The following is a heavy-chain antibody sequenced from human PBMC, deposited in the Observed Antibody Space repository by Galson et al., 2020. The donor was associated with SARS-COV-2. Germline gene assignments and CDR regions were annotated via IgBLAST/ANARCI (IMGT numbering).Heavy chain of an antibody. Sequence: SETLSLTCTVSGYSISSGHYWGWIRQPPGKGLEWIGSIYHSGSTYYNPSLKSRVTISVDTSKNQFSLKLSSVTAADTAVYYCASYGDSGGGYWGQGTLVTVSS. D-gene: IGHD4-17*01. V-gene: IGHV4-38-2*02. CDR3: ASYGDSGGGY. CDR2: IYHSGST. CDR1: GYSISSGHY. J-gene: IGHJ4*02.